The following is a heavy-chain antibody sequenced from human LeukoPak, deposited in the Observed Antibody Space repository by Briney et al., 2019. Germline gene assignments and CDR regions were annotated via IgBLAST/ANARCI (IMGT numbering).Heavy chain of an antibody. CDR2: ITSGSRYL. V-gene: IGHV3-21*06. D-gene: IGHD3-22*01. Sequence: GGSLRLSCAASGFSFSSYSMDWVRQAPGKGLEWVASITSGSRYLYYGDSVKGRFTVSRDNTKNSLHLQMNSLRVGDTAVYYRARPSGYYAFDSWGQGTLVTVSS. CDR1: GFSFSSYS. CDR3: ARPSGYYAFDS. J-gene: IGHJ4*02.